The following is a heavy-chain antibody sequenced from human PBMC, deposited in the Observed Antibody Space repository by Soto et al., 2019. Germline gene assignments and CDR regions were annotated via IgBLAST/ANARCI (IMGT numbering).Heavy chain of an antibody. J-gene: IGHJ3*02. CDR2: ISWNSGSI. CDR1: GVTLSSYG. D-gene: IGHD6-6*01. CDR3: AKLLTHPYGSSSPGAFDI. V-gene: IGHV3-9*01. Sequence: GVSLRLSCAASGVTLSSYGLHWGRQAPWKGLEWVSGISWNSGSIGYADSVKGRFTISRDNAKNSLYLQMNSLRAEDTALYYCAKLLTHPYGSSSPGAFDIWGQGTMVTVSS.